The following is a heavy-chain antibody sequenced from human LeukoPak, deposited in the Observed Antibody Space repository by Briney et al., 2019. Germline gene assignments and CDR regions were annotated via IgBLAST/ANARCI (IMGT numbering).Heavy chain of an antibody. Sequence: SETLSLTCAVYGGSFSGYYWSWIRQPPGKGLEWIGEINHSGSTNYNPSLKSRVTISVDTSKHQFSLKLSSVTAADTAVYYCARGSLVLRFLEWLSQEAFDIWGQGTMVTVSS. CDR1: GGSFSGYY. CDR3: ARGSLVLRFLEWLSQEAFDI. D-gene: IGHD3-3*01. CDR2: INHSGST. J-gene: IGHJ3*02. V-gene: IGHV4-34*01.